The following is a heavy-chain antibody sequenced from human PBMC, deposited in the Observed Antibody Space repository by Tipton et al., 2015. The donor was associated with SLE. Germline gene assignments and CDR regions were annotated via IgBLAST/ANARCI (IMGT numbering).Heavy chain of an antibody. D-gene: IGHD7-27*01. J-gene: IGHJ4*02. CDR2: ISSSSYI. CDR1: GFTFSSYE. CDR3: ARDPLTGDPFDY. V-gene: IGHV3-21*01. Sequence: SLRLSCAASGFTFSSYEMNWVRQAPGKGLEWVSSISSSSYIYYADSVKGRFTISRDNAKNSLYLQMNSLRAEDTAVYYCARDPLTGDPFDYWGQGTLVTVSS.